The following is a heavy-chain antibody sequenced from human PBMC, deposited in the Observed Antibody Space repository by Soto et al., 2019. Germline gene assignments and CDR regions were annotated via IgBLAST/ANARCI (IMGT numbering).Heavy chain of an antibody. Sequence: ASVKVSCKASGYTFTGYYMHWVRQAPGQGLEWMGWINPNSGGTNYAQKFQGWVTMTRDTSISTAYMELSRLRSDDTAVYYCARERPGYCSSTSCNEGQGYYYYYGMDVWGQGTTVTVSS. D-gene: IGHD2-2*01. CDR1: GYTFTGYY. J-gene: IGHJ6*02. CDR2: INPNSGGT. CDR3: ARERPGYCSSTSCNEGQGYYYYYGMDV. V-gene: IGHV1-2*04.